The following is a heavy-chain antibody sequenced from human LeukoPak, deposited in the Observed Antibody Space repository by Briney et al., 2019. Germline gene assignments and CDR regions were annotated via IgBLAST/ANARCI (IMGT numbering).Heavy chain of an antibody. CDR3: ARVLGYCSSTSCLDIRSAFDI. J-gene: IGHJ3*02. Sequence: GASVKVSCKASGGTFSSYAISWVRQAPGQGLEWMGGIIPIFGTANYAQKFQGRVTITADESTGTAYMELSSLRSEDTAVYYCARVLGYCSSTSCLDIRSAFDIWGQGTMVTVSS. D-gene: IGHD2-2*01. CDR1: GGTFSSYA. V-gene: IGHV1-69*13. CDR2: IIPIFGTA.